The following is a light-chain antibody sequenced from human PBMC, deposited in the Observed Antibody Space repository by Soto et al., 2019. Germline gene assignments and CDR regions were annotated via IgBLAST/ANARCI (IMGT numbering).Light chain of an antibody. CDR1: QSVSNN. CDR3: HQYNSWPRGT. J-gene: IGKJ3*01. Sequence: EIVMTQSPATLSVSPGETATLSCRASQSVSNNVAWYQQKPGQPPRLLLYGASTRATGIPVRFRGSGSGTEFTLTISSLQSEDSAVYYCHQYNSWPRGTFGPGTKVEIK. CDR2: GAS. V-gene: IGKV3-15*01.